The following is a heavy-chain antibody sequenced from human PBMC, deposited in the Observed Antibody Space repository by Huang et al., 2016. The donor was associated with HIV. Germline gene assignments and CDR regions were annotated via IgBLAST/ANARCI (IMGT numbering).Heavy chain of an antibody. CDR3: ARLPGSITMIRGVITDPY. Sequence: QLQLQESGPGLVKPSETLSLTCTVSGGSIRSDNYYWGWIRQPPGKGLEWIGGIYYSGRTYYTPSLKSRVTITVDTSKNQFSLKMRSVTAADTAVYYCARLPGSITMIRGVITDPYWGQGTLVTVSS. CDR1: GGSIRSDNYY. V-gene: IGHV4-39*01. D-gene: IGHD3-10*01. CDR2: IYYSGRT. J-gene: IGHJ4*02.